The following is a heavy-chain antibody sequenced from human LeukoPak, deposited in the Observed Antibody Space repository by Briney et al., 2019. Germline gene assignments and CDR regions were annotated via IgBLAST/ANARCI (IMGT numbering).Heavy chain of an antibody. J-gene: IGHJ3*02. CDR1: GYSFTSYW. CDR3: ARPYSSGWYTPNDAFDT. D-gene: IGHD6-19*01. V-gene: IGHV5-51*01. Sequence: GESLKISCKGSGYSFTSYWIGWVRQMPGKGLEWMGIIYPGDSDTRYSPSFQGQVTISADKSISTAYLQWSSLKASDTAMYYCARPYSSGWYTPNDAFDTWGQGTMVTVSS. CDR2: IYPGDSDT.